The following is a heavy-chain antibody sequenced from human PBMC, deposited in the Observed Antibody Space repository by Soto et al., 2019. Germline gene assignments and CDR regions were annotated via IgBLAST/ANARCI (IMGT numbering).Heavy chain of an antibody. V-gene: IGHV4-61*01. CDR3: ARVIEDTAMVGPYDFDY. CDR2: IYYSGST. D-gene: IGHD5-18*01. Sequence: QVQLQESGPGLVKPSETLSLTCTVSGGSVSSGSYYWSWIRQPPGKGLEWIGYIYYSGSTNYNPSLKSRVTISVDTSKNQFSLKLSSVTAADTAVYYCARVIEDTAMVGPYDFDYWGQGTLVTVSS. J-gene: IGHJ4*02. CDR1: GGSVSSGSYY.